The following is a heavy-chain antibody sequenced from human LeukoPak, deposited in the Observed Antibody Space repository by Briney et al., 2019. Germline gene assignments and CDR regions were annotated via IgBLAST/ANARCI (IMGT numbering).Heavy chain of an antibody. D-gene: IGHD5-24*01. J-gene: IGHJ5*02. CDR2: IWYDASDR. CDR3: VRGVGVSRFNYFDP. Sequence: PGRSLTLSCAASGLTFSSFGMHWVRQAPGKGLEWVAVIWYDASDRYYADSVKGRFTISRDNSKNTLFLQMNSLRDDDTAVYYCVRGVGVSRFNYFDPWGQGTLVVVSS. V-gene: IGHV3-33*01. CDR1: GLTFSSFG.